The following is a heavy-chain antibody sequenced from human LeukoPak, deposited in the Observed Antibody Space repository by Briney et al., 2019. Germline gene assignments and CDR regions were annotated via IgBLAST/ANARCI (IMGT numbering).Heavy chain of an antibody. D-gene: IGHD4-17*01. Sequence: GASVTVSCTASGYTFTGYYMHWVRQAPGQGLEWMGWINPNSGGTNYAQKFQGRVTMTRDTSISTAYMELSRLRSDDTAVYYCARDDYGDYSYYYGMDVWGQGTTVTVSS. CDR3: ARDDYGDYSYYYGMDV. J-gene: IGHJ6*02. CDR2: INPNSGGT. V-gene: IGHV1-2*02. CDR1: GYTFTGYY.